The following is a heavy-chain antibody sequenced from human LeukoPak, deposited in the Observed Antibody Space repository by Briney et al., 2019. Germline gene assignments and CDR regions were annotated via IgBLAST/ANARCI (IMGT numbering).Heavy chain of an antibody. CDR3: ARELTGDSPGY. D-gene: IGHD7-27*01. J-gene: IGHJ4*02. CDR1: GFTLRTYA. V-gene: IGHV3-33*01. CDR2: VSSDGTKV. Sequence: GKSLRLSCLASGFTLRTYAVHWVRQVPGKGLEWVAVVSSDGTKVYYADSVRGRFTISRDNSKNTLYLQMNSLRAEDTAVYYCARELTGDSPGYWGQGTLVTVSS.